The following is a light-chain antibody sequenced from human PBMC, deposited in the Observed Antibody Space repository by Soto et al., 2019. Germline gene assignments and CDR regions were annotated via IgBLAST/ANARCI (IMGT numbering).Light chain of an antibody. V-gene: IGKV3-20*01. J-gene: IGKJ1*01. CDR2: GAS. Sequence: EIELTQSPGTLYLSPGERATLSCRASQSVSSSYLAWYQQKPGKAPMLLIYGASSRATGIPARFSGSGSGTDVTLTISRLEPEDFAVYYCQQYGSSTWTFGQGTKVEIK. CDR1: QSVSSSY. CDR3: QQYGSSTWT.